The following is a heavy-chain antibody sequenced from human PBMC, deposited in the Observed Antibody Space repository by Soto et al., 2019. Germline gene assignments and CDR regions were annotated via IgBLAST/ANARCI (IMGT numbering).Heavy chain of an antibody. V-gene: IGHV1-69*13. Sequence: ASVKVSCKASGGTFSSYAISWVRQAPGQGLEWMGGIIPIFGTANYAQKFQGRVTITADESTSTAYMELSSLRSEDTAVYYCARSGVGLNWFDPWGQGTLVTVSS. D-gene: IGHD3-3*01. CDR2: IIPIFGTA. J-gene: IGHJ5*02. CDR1: GGTFSSYA. CDR3: ARSGVGLNWFDP.